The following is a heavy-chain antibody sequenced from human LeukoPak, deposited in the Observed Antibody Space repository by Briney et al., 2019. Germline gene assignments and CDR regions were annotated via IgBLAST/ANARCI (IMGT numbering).Heavy chain of an antibody. CDR1: GFSTTYE. Sequence: GGSLRLSCVASGFSTTYEMNWVRQAPGKGLEWVAFIRYDGSNKYYADSVKGRFTISRDNSKNTLYLQMKSLRAEDTAVYYCAKGGGYEAQYYYYYLDVWGKGTTVTISS. D-gene: IGHD5-12*01. V-gene: IGHV3-30*02. CDR2: IRYDGSNK. CDR3: AKGGGYEAQYYYYYLDV. J-gene: IGHJ6*03.